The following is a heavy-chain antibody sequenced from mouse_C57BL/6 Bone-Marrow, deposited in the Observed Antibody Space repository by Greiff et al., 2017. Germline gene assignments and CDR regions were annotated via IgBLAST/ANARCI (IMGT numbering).Heavy chain of an antibody. CDR2: IWTGGGT. V-gene: IGHV2-9-1*01. CDR1: GFSLTSYA. CDR3: ARNPGLGLLLRVYAMDY. J-gene: IGHJ4*01. D-gene: IGHD2-13*01. Sequence: VHLVESGPGLVAPSQSLSITCTVSGFSLTSYAISWVRQPPGKGLEWLGVIWTGGGTNYNSALKSRLSISKDNSKSQVFLKMNSLQTDDTARYYCARNPGLGLLLRVYAMDYWGQGTSVTVSS.